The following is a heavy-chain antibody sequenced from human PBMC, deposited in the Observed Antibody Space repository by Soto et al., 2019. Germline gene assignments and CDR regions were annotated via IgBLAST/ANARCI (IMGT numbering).Heavy chain of an antibody. J-gene: IGHJ3*02. CDR1: GGSISSNNW. Sequence: QVHLQESGPGLVKPSGTLSLTCAVSGGSISSNNWWIWVRQPPGKGLEWIGAIQHSGDTNYNPSLKTPVTISLDTSENQFSLNLTPATAADTAVYFSVRDADGSNYDDSRMPYLRPFRIWGPGTMVSVS. CDR3: VRDADGSNYDDSRMPYLRPFRI. D-gene: IGHD3-22*01. CDR2: IQHSGDT. V-gene: IGHV4-4*02.